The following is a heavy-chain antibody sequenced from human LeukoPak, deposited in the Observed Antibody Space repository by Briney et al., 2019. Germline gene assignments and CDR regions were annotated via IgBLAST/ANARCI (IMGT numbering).Heavy chain of an antibody. V-gene: IGHV3-48*01. CDR1: GFTFSSYS. CDR2: ISSSSSTI. D-gene: IGHD2-2*01. Sequence: GGSLRLSCAASGFTFSSYSMNWVRQAPGRGLEWVSYISSSSSTIYYADSVKGRFTISRDNAKNSLYLRMNSLRAEDTAVYYCARVFIPAHDAFDIWGQGTMVTVSS. CDR3: ARVFIPAHDAFDI. J-gene: IGHJ3*02.